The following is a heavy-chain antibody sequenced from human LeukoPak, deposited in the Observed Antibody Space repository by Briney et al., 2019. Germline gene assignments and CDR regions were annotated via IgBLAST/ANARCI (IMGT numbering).Heavy chain of an antibody. CDR3: ARAYCSGGSCYQGDAFDI. D-gene: IGHD2-15*01. Sequence: IINPSGGSTSYAQKFQGRVTMTRDTSTSTVYMELSSLRSEDTAVYYCARAYCSGGSCYQGDAFDIWGQGTMVTVSS. V-gene: IGHV1-46*01. J-gene: IGHJ3*02. CDR2: INPSGGST.